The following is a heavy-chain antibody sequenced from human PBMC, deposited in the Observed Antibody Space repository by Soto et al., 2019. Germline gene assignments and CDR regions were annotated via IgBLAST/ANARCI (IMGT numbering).Heavy chain of an antibody. Sequence: PGGSLRLSCTASGFTLQNYAMAWVRQAPGKGLEWVSTLIGGHYGTAYSYSVKGHFTVSRDNSKNCLYLQMNSLGVEDTAMYFCAKGKSTGDIDWFDPWGQGSLVTVSS. CDR1: GFTLQNYA. D-gene: IGHD3-10*01. V-gene: IGHV3-23*01. CDR3: AKGKSTGDIDWFDP. CDR2: LIGGHYGT. J-gene: IGHJ5*02.